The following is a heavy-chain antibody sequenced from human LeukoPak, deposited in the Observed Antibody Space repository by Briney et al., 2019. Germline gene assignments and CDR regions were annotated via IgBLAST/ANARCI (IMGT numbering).Heavy chain of an antibody. CDR2: IIPILRSA. CDR3: ARARTSIRFTDSFDI. J-gene: IGHJ3*02. D-gene: IGHD2-21*01. Sequence: SVKVSCKTSGVTFSNNSITWVRQAPGQGLEWLGGIIPILRSASYAQKFRGRLRLTSDESTTTAYMELSSLSSDDTAMYFCARARTSIRFTDSFDIWSQGTLVTVSS. V-gene: IGHV1-69*13. CDR1: GVTFSNNS.